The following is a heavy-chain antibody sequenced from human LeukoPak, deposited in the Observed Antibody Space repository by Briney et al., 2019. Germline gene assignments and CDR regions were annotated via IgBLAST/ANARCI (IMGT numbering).Heavy chain of an antibody. V-gene: IGHV4-59*08. CDR1: GGSISYDY. CDR3: ATLRGASTAAFDS. CDR2: IHYSGAT. J-gene: IGHJ4*02. Sequence: SETLSLTCTVSGGSISYDYWTWIRQSPGKRLEWIGYIHYSGATNYSPSLKSRVTISVDTSKNQFSLKLSSVTAADTALYYCATLRGASTAAFDSWGQGTLVTVSS. D-gene: IGHD2-15*01.